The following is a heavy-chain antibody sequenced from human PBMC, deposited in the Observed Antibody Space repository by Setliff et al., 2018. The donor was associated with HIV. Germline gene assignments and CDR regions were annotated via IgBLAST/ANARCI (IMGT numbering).Heavy chain of an antibody. Sequence: PGGSLRLSCAASGFTFNSYSLNWVRQAPGKGLEWFSSISSTSTFIYYADSVTGRFTVSRDNAKNSVFLQMNSLRGDDTGVYYCARFRLYHYSNKVDYWGQGTLVTVSS. D-gene: IGHD4-4*01. V-gene: IGHV3-21*06. CDR1: GFTFNSYS. CDR2: ISSTSTFI. J-gene: IGHJ4*02. CDR3: ARFRLYHYSNKVDY.